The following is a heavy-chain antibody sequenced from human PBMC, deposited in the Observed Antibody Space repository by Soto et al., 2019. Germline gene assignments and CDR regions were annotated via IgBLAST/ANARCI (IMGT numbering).Heavy chain of an antibody. CDR3: ARLLVAAPYYGMDV. D-gene: IGHD2-15*01. V-gene: IGHV1-69*01. J-gene: IGHJ6*02. Sequence: QVQLVQSGAEVKKPGSSVKVSCKASGGTFSSYAISWVRHAPGQGLEWMGGIIPIFGTANYAQKFQGRVTITADESTSTAYMELSSLRSEDTAVYYCARLLVAAPYYGMDVWGQGTTVTVSS. CDR2: IIPIFGTA. CDR1: GGTFSSYA.